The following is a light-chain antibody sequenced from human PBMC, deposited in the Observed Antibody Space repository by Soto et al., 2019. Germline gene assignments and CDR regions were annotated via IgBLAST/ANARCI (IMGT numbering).Light chain of an antibody. J-gene: IGLJ1*01. CDR2: DVS. CDR1: SSDVGGYSY. Sequence: QSALTQPASVSGSPGQSIAISCTGTSSDVGGYSYVSWYQQQPGKAPKLVISDVSNRPSGVSDRFSGSKSGNTASLTISGLQTEDEADYYCASYTTSNTYVFGTGTQLTVL. V-gene: IGLV2-14*01. CDR3: ASYTTSNTYV.